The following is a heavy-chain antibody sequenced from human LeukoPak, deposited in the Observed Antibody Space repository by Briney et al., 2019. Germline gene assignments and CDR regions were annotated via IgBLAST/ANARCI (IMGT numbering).Heavy chain of an antibody. CDR2: IKLSSGDT. CDR3: ATKKDVGSFYAF. D-gene: IGHD1-26*01. V-gene: IGHV1-2*02. J-gene: IGHJ4*02. CDR1: GYTSIDHY. Sequence: GASVKVSCKTSGYTSIDHYIYWVRQAPGQGFEWMGWIKLSSGDTNYVPKFEDRVTMTRDTSISTAYMEVSGLRSDDTAVYYCATKKDVGSFYAFWGQGTLVTVSS.